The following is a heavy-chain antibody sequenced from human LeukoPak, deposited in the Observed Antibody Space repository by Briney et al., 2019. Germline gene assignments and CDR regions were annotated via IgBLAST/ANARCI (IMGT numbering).Heavy chain of an antibody. V-gene: IGHV4-38-2*01. Sequence: SETLSLTCAVSGYSISSGYYWGWIRPPPGKGLEWIGNIYHSGSTYYNPSLKSRVTISVDTSKNQFSLKLRSVTAADTAVYYCADSISWGSYAFDIWGQGTMVTVSS. J-gene: IGHJ3*02. CDR1: GYSISSGYY. CDR2: IYHSGST. CDR3: ADSISWGSYAFDI. D-gene: IGHD3-3*02.